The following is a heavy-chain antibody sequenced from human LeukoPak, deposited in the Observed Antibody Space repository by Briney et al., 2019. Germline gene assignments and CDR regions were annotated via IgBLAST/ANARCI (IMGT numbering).Heavy chain of an antibody. J-gene: IGHJ4*02. Sequence: GGSLRLSCAASGFTFSSYGMHWVRQAPGKGLEWVAVISYDGSNKYYADSVKGRFTISRDNSKNTLYLQMNSLRAEDTAVYYCAKDHYYGSGSYSTFDYWGQRTLVTVSS. V-gene: IGHV3-30*18. D-gene: IGHD3-10*01. CDR1: GFTFSSYG. CDR2: ISYDGSNK. CDR3: AKDHYYGSGSYSTFDY.